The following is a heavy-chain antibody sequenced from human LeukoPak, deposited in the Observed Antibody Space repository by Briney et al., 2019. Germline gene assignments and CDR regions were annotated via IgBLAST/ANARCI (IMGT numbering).Heavy chain of an antibody. CDR1: RFALSTYE. D-gene: IGHD6-6*01. J-gene: IGHJ5*01. CDR3: ARSAIAPRPSWFDS. Sequence: PGGSLRLSCAASRFALSTYEMNWVRQAPGKGLEWVSFISSSGNTIYYADSVKGRFTISRDNAKNSVFLQMNSLRAEDTAVYYCARSAIAPRPSWFDSWGQGTLVTVSS. V-gene: IGHV3-48*03. CDR2: ISSSGNTI.